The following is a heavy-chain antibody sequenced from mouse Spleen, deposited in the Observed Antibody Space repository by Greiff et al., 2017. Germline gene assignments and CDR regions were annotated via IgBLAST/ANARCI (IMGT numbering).Heavy chain of an antibody. Sequence: VKLMESGPGLVAPSQSLSITCTVSGFSLTSYGVHWVRQPPGKGLEWLVVIWSDGSTTYNSALKSRLSISKDNSKSQVFLKMNSLQTDDTAMYYCARTDYGSSYDYAMDYWGQGTSVTVSS. CDR2: IWSDGST. CDR3: ARTDYGSSYDYAMDY. J-gene: IGHJ4*01. CDR1: GFSLTSYG. D-gene: IGHD1-1*01. V-gene: IGHV2-6*02.